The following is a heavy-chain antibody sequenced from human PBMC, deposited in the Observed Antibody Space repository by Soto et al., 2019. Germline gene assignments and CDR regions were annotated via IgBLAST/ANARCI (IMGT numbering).Heavy chain of an antibody. V-gene: IGHV3-30*03. Sequence: GGSLRLSCAVSGFTFSSYGMHWVRQAPGKGLEWVAVISYDGSSTYSADSVKGRFTISRDNSKNTLYLQMNSLRPEDTAVYYCARDGCASTSCYCHYWGQGTLVTVS. CDR1: GFTFSSYG. CDR3: ARDGCASTSCYCHY. D-gene: IGHD2-2*01. J-gene: IGHJ4*02. CDR2: ISYDGSST.